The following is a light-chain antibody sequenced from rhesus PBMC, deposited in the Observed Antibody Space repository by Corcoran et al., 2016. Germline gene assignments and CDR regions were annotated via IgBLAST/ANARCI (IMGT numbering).Light chain of an antibody. V-gene: IGKV1-69*01. J-gene: IGKJ2*01. CDR3: QQHDTFPYS. Sequence: DIQMTQSPSSLSASVGDRVTISCRASQAISNWLAWYQQKPGKAPKLLIYRAANLDAGVPSRFTGSGNGTDFTINISSLQPEDIASYYCQQHDTFPYSFGQGTKLEIK. CDR2: RAA. CDR1: QAISNW.